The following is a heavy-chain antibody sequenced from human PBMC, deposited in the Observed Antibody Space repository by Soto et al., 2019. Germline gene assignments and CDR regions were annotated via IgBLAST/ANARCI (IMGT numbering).Heavy chain of an antibody. Sequence: ESGGGVVQPGRSLRLSCAASGFTFSSYAMHWVRQAPGKGLEWVAVISYDGSNKYYADSVKGRFTISRDNSKNTLYLQMNSLRAEDTAVYYCARDGRDYVWGSYRVGGLGDYYGMDVWGQGTTVTVSS. CDR1: GFTFSSYA. CDR2: ISYDGSNK. CDR3: ARDGRDYVWGSYRVGGLGDYYGMDV. D-gene: IGHD3-16*02. V-gene: IGHV3-30-3*01. J-gene: IGHJ6*02.